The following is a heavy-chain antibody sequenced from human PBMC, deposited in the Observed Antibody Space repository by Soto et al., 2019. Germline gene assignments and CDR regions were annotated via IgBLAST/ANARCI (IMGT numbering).Heavy chain of an antibody. J-gene: IGHJ6*02. CDR3: AKVDHEYTDYDDNFHHFGMDV. CDR2: INSDGSST. D-gene: IGHD4-17*01. Sequence: PGGSLRLSCAASGFIFSSYWMHWVRQAPGKGLVWVSRINSDGSSTSYADSVKGRFTISRDSAKNTLYLQMGRLRAQDTAIYYCAKVDHEYTDYDDNFHHFGMDVWGQGTTVTVSS. CDR1: GFIFSSYW. V-gene: IGHV3-74*01.